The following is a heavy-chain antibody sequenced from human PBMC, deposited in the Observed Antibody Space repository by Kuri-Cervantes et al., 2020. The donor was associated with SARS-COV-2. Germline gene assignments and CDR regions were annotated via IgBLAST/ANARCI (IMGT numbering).Heavy chain of an antibody. D-gene: IGHD1/OR15-1a*01. CDR1: GFTFSSYA. J-gene: IGHJ4*02. Sequence: GGSLRLSCAASGFTFSSYAMSWVRQAPGKGLEWVGRIKSKTDGGTTDYAAPVKGRFTISRDDSKNTLYLQMNSLRGEDTALYYCARDLKGGTVGSPDYWGQGTLVTVSS. CDR3: ARDLKGGTVGSPDY. V-gene: IGHV3-15*01. CDR2: IKSKTDGGTT.